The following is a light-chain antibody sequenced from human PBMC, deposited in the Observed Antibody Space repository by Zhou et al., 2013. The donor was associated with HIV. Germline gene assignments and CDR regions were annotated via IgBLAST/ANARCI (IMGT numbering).Light chain of an antibody. CDR1: QSFHDNY. Sequence: EIVLTQSPGSLSLSPGERATLSCRASQSFHDNYLNWYQQKPGQPPRLLIFGASNRAAGVPNRFSGRGSGSTSGTDFTLTISRLEPEDFAVYYCQHYSNSLWTFGQGTKVEMK. CDR2: GAS. V-gene: IGKV3-20*01. J-gene: IGKJ1*01. CDR3: QHYSNSLWT.